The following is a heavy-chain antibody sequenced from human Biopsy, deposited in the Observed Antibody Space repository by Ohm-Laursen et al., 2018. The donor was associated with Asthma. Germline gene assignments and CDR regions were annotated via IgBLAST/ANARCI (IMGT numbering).Heavy chain of an antibody. CDR2: IYSGGTS. CDR3: ARGDSSGWSHYYFDY. J-gene: IGHJ4*02. V-gene: IGHV3-53*01. D-gene: IGHD6-19*01. Sequence: SLRLSCAASGFAVSRDYMFGVRQAPGKGLEWVSVIYSGGTSHTADSVRGRFTISRDFSKNTLHLQMHSLRVEDTAVYYCARGDSSGWSHYYFDYWGQGTLVTVSS. CDR1: GFAVSRDY.